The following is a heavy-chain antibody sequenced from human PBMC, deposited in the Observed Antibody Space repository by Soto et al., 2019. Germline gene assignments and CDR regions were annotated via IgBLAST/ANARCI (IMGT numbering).Heavy chain of an antibody. CDR2: IYYSGST. CDR1: GGAIISGGYY. Sequence: SETLSLTCTVSGGAIISGGYYWICMRQHPWKGLEWIGYIYYSGSTYYNPSLKSRVTISVDTSKNQFSLKLSSVTAADTAVYYCARSLYYYDSSGYYPFDYWGQGTLVTVSS. V-gene: IGHV4-31*03. J-gene: IGHJ4*02. D-gene: IGHD3-22*01. CDR3: ARSLYYYDSSGYYPFDY.